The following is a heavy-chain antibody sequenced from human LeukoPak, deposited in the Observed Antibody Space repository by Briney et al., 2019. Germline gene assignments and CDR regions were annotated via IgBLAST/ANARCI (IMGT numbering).Heavy chain of an antibody. V-gene: IGHV3-30-3*01. CDR3: AKEVYRGGVY. CDR1: GFTFSSYA. CDR2: ISYDGSNK. J-gene: IGHJ4*02. D-gene: IGHD5/OR15-5a*01. Sequence: GGSLRLSCAASGFTFSSYAMHWVRQAPGKGLEWVAVISYDGSNKYYADSVKGRFTISRDNSKNTLYLQMNSLRAEDTAVYYCAKEVYRGGVYWGQGTLVTVSS.